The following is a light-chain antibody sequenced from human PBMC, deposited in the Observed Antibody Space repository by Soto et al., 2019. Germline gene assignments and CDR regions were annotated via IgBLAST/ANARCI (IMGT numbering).Light chain of an antibody. CDR2: EVS. V-gene: IGLV2-8*01. Sequence: QSALTQPRSVSGSPGQSVTISCTGTSSDVGAYNYVSWHQQHPGKAPKLVIYEVSKRPSGVPDRFSASKSGNTASLTVSGLQAEDEADYYCSSHGGSNNFYVFGTGTKLTVL. J-gene: IGLJ1*01. CDR3: SSHGGSNNFYV. CDR1: SSDVGAYNY.